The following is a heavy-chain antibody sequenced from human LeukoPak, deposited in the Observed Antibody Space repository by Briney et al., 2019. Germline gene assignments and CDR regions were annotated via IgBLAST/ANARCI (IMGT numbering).Heavy chain of an antibody. J-gene: IGHJ4*02. CDR1: GVSISSSNYY. D-gene: IGHD3-10*01. CDR2: IYHSGTT. Sequence: SETLSLTCTVSGVSISSSNYYWGWIRQPPGKGLEWIGNIYHSGTTYYSPSLQSRVTISVDTSKNQFSLKLRSVTAADTAVYYCASLLWFGESVDYWGQGTLVTVSS. CDR3: ASLLWFGESVDY. V-gene: IGHV4-39*01.